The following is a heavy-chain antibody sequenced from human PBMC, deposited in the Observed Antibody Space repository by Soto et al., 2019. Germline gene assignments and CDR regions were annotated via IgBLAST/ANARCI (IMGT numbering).Heavy chain of an antibody. V-gene: IGHV1-24*01. CDR3: ATSRLTRLLWFGDHRDFQH. J-gene: IGHJ1*01. CDR2: FDPEDGET. Sequence: ASVKVSCKVSGYTLTELSMHWVRQAPGKGLEWMGGFDPEDGETIYAQKFQGRVTMTEDTSTDTAYMELSSLRSEDTAVYYCATSRLTRLLWFGDHRDFQHWGQGTLVTSPQ. CDR1: GYTLTELS. D-gene: IGHD3-10*01.